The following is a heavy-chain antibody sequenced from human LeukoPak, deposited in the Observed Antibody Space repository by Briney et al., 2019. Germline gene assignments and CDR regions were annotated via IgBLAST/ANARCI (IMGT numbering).Heavy chain of an antibody. CDR3: ARESRYGFFFDY. J-gene: IGHJ4*02. D-gene: IGHD6-13*01. CDR2: ITSSSTYI. Sequence: GGSLRLSCAASGFSFSRYTMNWVRQAPGKGLEWVSSITSSSTYIYYADSMKGRFTISRDNAKNSLYLQMSSLRADDTAVYYCARESRYGFFFDYWGQGTLVTVSS. CDR1: GFSFSRYT. V-gene: IGHV3-21*01.